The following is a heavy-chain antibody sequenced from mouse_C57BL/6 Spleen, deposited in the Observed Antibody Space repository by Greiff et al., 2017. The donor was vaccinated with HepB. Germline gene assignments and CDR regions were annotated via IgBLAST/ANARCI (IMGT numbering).Heavy chain of an antibody. CDR1: GYAFSSYW. Sequence: QVQLKESGAELVKPGASVKISCKASGYAFSSYWMNWVKQRPGKGLEWIGQIYPGDGDTNYNGKFKGKATLTADKSSSTAYMQLSSLTSEDSAVYFCAYYGSSHWYFDVWGTGTTVTVPS. D-gene: IGHD1-1*01. J-gene: IGHJ1*03. CDR3: AYYGSSHWYFDV. V-gene: IGHV1-80*01. CDR2: IYPGDGDT.